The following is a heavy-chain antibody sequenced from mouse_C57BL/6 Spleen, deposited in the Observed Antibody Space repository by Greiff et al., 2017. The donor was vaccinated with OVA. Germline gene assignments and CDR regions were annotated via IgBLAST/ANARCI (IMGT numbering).Heavy chain of an antibody. Sequence: EVMLVKSGGDLVKPGGSLKLSCEASGFTFSSYGMSWVRQRPDKRLEWVATINSGSSYTYYQDSVKGRFTISRDNAKNTLYLQIRSLKSEDTAMYYCARYDCDGGNYFDDWGQGTTLTVSS. CDR1: GFTFSSYG. D-gene: IGHD2-4*01. CDR3: ARYDCDGGNYFDD. CDR2: INSGSSYT. J-gene: IGHJ2*01. V-gene: IGHV5-6*01.